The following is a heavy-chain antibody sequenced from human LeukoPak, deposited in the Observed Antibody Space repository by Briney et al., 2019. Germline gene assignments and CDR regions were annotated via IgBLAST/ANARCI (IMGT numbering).Heavy chain of an antibody. CDR2: MNPNSGGT. D-gene: IGHD1-1*01. CDR3: ARDPLRTTQSLLAFDP. Sequence: ASVKVSCKASGYTFTSYDINWVRQATGQGLEWMGWMNPNSGGTNYAQKFQGRVTMTRDTSISTAYMELSRLRSDDTAVYYCARDPLRTTQSLLAFDPWGQGTLVTVSS. V-gene: IGHV1-2*02. CDR1: GYTFTSYD. J-gene: IGHJ5*02.